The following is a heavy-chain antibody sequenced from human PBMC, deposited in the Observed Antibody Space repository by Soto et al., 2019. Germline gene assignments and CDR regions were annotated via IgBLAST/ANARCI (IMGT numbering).Heavy chain of an antibody. CDR2: ISWNSGSI. D-gene: IGHD4-17*01. CDR1: GFTFDDYA. V-gene: IGHV3-9*01. CDR3: ANSDRKVTVTTRVVDYYMDV. Sequence: PGGSLRLSCAASGFTFDDYAMHWVRQAPGKGLEWVSGISWNSGSIGYADSVKGRFTISRDNAKNSLYLQMNSLRAEDTAWYYCANSDRKVTVTTRVVDYYMDVWGKGTTVTVSS. J-gene: IGHJ6*03.